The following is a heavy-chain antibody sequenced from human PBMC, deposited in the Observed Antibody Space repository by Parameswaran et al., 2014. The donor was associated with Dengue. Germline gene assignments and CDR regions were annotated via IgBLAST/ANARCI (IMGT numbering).Heavy chain of an antibody. J-gene: IGHJ6*02. CDR1: GFTFSDYY. CDR3: ARLYGSGSYYNVGSYYGMDV. Sequence: SLKISCAASGFTFSDYYMSWIRQAPGKGLEWVSYISSSGSTIYYADSVKGRFTISRDNAKNSLYLQMNSLRAEDTAVYYCARLYGSGSYYNVGSYYGMDVWGQGTTVTVSS. CDR2: ISSSGSTI. D-gene: IGHD3-10*01. V-gene: IGHV3-11*01.